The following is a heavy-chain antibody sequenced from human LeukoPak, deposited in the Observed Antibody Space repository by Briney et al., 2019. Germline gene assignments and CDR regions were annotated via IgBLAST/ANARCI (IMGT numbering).Heavy chain of an antibody. D-gene: IGHD5-24*01. CDR3: AINHRDGYSELGY. CDR2: ISSSGSHI. Sequence: GGSLRLSCAASGFTFSNYGMNWVRQAPGKGLEWVSSISSSGSHIYYVDSVKGRFTISRDNAKNSLYLQMNSLRAEDTAVYYCAINHRDGYSELGYWGQGTLVTVSS. V-gene: IGHV3-21*01. CDR1: GFTFSNYG. J-gene: IGHJ4*02.